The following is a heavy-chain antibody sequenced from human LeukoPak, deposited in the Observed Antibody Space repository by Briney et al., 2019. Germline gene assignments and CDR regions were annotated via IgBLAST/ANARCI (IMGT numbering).Heavy chain of an antibody. CDR2: ISSSGSGGNT. CDR1: GFTFSSYA. CDR3: AKSGGSYPYYFDY. J-gene: IGHJ4*02. V-gene: IGHV3-23*01. D-gene: IGHD1-26*01. Sequence: GGSLRLSCVASGFTFSSYAMSWARQAPGKGLEWVSGISSSGSGGNTYYADSVKGRFTISRDNSKNTLYLQMNSLRAEDTAVYYCAKSGGSYPYYFDYWGQGTLVTVSS.